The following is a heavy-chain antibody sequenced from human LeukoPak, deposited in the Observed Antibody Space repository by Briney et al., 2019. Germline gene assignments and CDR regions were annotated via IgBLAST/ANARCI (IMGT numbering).Heavy chain of an antibody. CDR3: AKRGIAAAASFDY. CDR2: ISGSGDST. Sequence: GGSLRLSCAASRFTFSSYAMSLVRQAPGKGLEWVSSISGSGDSTYYADSVRGRFAISRDNSKSTLYLQVTSLRAEDTAVYYCAKRGIAAAASFDYWGQGTLVTVSS. V-gene: IGHV3-23*01. J-gene: IGHJ4*02. CDR1: RFTFSSYA. D-gene: IGHD6-13*01.